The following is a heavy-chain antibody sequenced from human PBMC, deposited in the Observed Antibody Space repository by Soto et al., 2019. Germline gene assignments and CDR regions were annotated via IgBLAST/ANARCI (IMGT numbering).Heavy chain of an antibody. V-gene: IGHV4-34*01. Sequence: PSETLSLTCAVYGGSFSGYYWSWIRQPPGKGLEWIGEINHSGSTNYNPSLKSRVTISVDTSKNQFSLKLSSVTAADTAVYYCARDRALLWFGELFPYYFDYWGQGTLVTVSS. D-gene: IGHD3-10*01. J-gene: IGHJ4*02. CDR1: GGSFSGYY. CDR2: INHSGST. CDR3: ARDRALLWFGELFPYYFDY.